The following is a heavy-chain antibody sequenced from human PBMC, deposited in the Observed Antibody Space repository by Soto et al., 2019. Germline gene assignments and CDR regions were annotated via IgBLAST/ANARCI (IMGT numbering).Heavy chain of an antibody. CDR3: ARPYSGSYPYYYYGMDV. Sequence: GASVKVSCKASGGTFSSYAISWVRQAPGQGLEWMGGIIPIFGTANYAQKFQGRVTITADESTSTAYMELSSLRSEDTAVYYCARPYSGSYPYYYYGMDVWGRGTTVTVSS. D-gene: IGHD1-26*01. V-gene: IGHV1-69*13. CDR2: IIPIFGTA. CDR1: GGTFSSYA. J-gene: IGHJ6*02.